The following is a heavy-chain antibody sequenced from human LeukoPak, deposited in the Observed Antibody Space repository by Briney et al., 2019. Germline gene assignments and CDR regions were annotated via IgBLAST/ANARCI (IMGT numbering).Heavy chain of an antibody. Sequence: GGSLRLSCAASGFTLSSHWMSWVRQAPGKGQESVANIKQDGSEKYYVDSVKGRFTISRDNAKNSLYLQMNSLRAEDTAVYYCARPEGCSGGSCAAFDIWGQGTMVTVSS. CDR2: IKQDGSEK. V-gene: IGHV3-7*01. J-gene: IGHJ3*02. CDR3: ARPEGCSGGSCAAFDI. CDR1: GFTLSSHW. D-gene: IGHD2-15*01.